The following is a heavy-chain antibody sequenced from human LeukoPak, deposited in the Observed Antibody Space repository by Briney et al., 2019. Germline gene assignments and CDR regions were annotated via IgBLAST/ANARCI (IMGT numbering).Heavy chain of an antibody. J-gene: IGHJ6*02. CDR2: INPNSGGT. CDR1: GYTFTGYY. CDR3: ARAGVVNYYYYYGMDV. D-gene: IGHD3-3*01. Sequence: GASGKVSCKASGYTFTGYYMHWVRQAPGQGLEWMGRINPNSGGTNYAQKFQGRVTMTRDTSISTAYMELSRLRSDDTAVYYCARAGVVNYYYYYGMDVWGQGTTVTVSS. V-gene: IGHV1-2*06.